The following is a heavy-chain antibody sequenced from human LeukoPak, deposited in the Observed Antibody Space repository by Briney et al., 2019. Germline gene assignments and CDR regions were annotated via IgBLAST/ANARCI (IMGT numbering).Heavy chain of an antibody. CDR3: RNAYEYDILTGYFVDVY. Sequence: KAGGSLRLSCAASGFTFSNAWMRWVRQAPGKGLEWVGRIKSKTDGRTTDYAAPVKGRFTISRDDSKNTLYLQMNSLKTEDAVVYYCRNAYEYDILTGYFVDVYWCQGTLVTVSS. V-gene: IGHV3-15*01. D-gene: IGHD3-9*01. CDR1: GFTFSNAW. J-gene: IGHJ4*02. CDR2: IKSKTDGRTT.